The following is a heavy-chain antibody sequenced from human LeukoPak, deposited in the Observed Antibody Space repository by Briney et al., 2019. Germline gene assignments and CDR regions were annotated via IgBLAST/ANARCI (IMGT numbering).Heavy chain of an antibody. CDR1: GYSISSGYY. CDR2: IYHSGST. V-gene: IGHV4-38-2*02. D-gene: IGHD1-1*01. Sequence: SETLSLTCTVSGYSISSGYYWGWIRQPPGKGLEWIGSIYHSGSTYYNPSLKSRVTISVDTSKNQFSLKLNSVTAADTAVYYCARGATGIDYWGQGTLVTVSS. CDR3: ARGATGIDY. J-gene: IGHJ4*02.